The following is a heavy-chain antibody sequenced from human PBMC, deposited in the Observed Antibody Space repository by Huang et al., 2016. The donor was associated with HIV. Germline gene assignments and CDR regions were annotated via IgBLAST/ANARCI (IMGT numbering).Heavy chain of an antibody. Sequence: QVHLLESGPGLVKPSETLSLTCSVSGCSISGHHWSWVRQPPGKGLEWIASISYSGITKYNPALKSRGTMSLDTSKDHFSVNLTSVTAADTAVYFCARDGAYSFDSTAYYRDHWGQGTLVTVAS. V-gene: IGHV4-59*11. D-gene: IGHD3-9*01. CDR2: ISYSGIT. J-gene: IGHJ4*02. CDR1: GCSISGHH. CDR3: ARDGAYSFDSTAYYRDH.